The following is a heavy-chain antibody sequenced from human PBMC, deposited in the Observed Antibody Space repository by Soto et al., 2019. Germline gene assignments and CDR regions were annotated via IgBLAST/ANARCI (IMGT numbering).Heavy chain of an antibody. CDR1: GFTFSDYY. CDR2: ISSSGSTI. J-gene: IGHJ4*02. V-gene: IGHV3-11*01. D-gene: IGHD6-19*01. CDR3: ARDEYSSGWTYYFDY. Sequence: GGSLRLSCAASGFTFSDYYMSWIRQAPGKGLEWVSYISSSGSTIYYADSVKGRFTISRDNAKNSLYLQMNSLRAEDTAVYYCARDEYSSGWTYYFDYWGQGTLVTVSS.